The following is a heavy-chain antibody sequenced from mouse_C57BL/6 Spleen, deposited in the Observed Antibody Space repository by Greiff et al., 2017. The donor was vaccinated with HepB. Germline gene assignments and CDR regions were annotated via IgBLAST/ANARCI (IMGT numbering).Heavy chain of an antibody. CDR3: TRDYGSSLYAMDY. CDR1: GYPFTDYD. V-gene: IGHV1-15*01. D-gene: IGHD1-1*01. J-gene: IGHJ4*01. Sequence: SGAELVRPGASVKQSWKALGYPFTDYDMHWVKQTPVHGLEWIGAIDPETGGTAYNQKFKGKAILTADKSSSTAYMELRSLTSEDSAVYYCTRDYGSSLYAMDYWGQGTSVTVSS. CDR2: IDPETGGT.